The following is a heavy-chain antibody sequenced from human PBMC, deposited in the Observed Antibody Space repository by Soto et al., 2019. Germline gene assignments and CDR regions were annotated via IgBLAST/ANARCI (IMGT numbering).Heavy chain of an antibody. CDR3: ASGGSGSYYRDYYYYYGMDV. CDR2: IYPGDSDT. V-gene: IGHV5-51*01. Sequence: GESLKISCKGSGYSFTSYWIGWVRQMPGKGLEWMGIIYPGDSDTRYSPSFQGQVTISADKSISTAYLQWSSLKASGTAMYYCASGGSGSYYRDYYYYYGMDVWGQGTTVTVSS. CDR1: GYSFTSYW. J-gene: IGHJ6*02. D-gene: IGHD3-10*01.